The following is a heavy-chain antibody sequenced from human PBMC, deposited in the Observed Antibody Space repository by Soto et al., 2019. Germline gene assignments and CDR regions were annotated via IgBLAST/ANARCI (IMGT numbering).Heavy chain of an antibody. J-gene: IGHJ4*02. D-gene: IGHD6-19*01. V-gene: IGHV4-39*01. CDR2: IYYSGST. Sequence: QLQLQESGPGLVKPSETLSLTCTVSGGSISSSSYYWGWIRQPPGKGLEWIGSIYYSGSTYYNPSLKSRVTISVDTSKNQFSLKLSSVTAADTAVYYCARGKGIAVAYYWGQGTLVTVSS. CDR1: GGSISSSSYY. CDR3: ARGKGIAVAYY.